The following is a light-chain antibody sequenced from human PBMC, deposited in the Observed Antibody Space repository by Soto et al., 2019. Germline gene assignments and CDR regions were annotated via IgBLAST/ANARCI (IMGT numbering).Light chain of an antibody. CDR1: SSDVGGYNY. Sequence: QSVLTQPASVSGSAGQSIAISCTGTSSDVGGYNYVSWYQQHPGKAPKLLLSEVSKRPSGVSDRFSGSKSGNTASLTISGLQTQDQADYHCSSFTSAYTVVFGTGTKVTVL. J-gene: IGLJ1*01. CDR2: EVS. CDR3: SSFTSAYTVV. V-gene: IGLV2-14*01.